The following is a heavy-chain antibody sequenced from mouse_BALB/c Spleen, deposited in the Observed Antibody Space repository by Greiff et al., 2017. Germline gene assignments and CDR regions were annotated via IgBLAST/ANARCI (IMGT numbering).Heavy chain of an antibody. CDR3: AREVMAWFAY. Sequence: EVNVVESGGGLVKLGGSLKLSCAASGFTFSSYYMSWVRQTPEKRLELVAAINSNGGSTYYPDTVKGRFTISRDNPKNTLFLQMTSLRSEDTAMYYCAREVMAWFAYWGQGTLVTVSA. J-gene: IGHJ3*01. CDR2: INSNGGST. V-gene: IGHV5-6-2*01. CDR1: GFTFSSYY. D-gene: IGHD2-1*01.